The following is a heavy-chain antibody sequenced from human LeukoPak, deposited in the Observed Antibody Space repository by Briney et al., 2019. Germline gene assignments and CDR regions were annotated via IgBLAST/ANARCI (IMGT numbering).Heavy chain of an antibody. V-gene: IGHV4-39*01. J-gene: IGHJ3*02. CDR3: ARINRNAFDI. Sequence: SETLSLTCTVSGDSLRKSTFYWVWIRQPPGKGLEWIGSIYYSGGADYNPSLQSRVTISVDTSKNEFSLKVRSVTAADTAVYYCARINRNAFDIWGQGTMVTVSS. CDR2: IYYSGGA. D-gene: IGHD2/OR15-2a*01. CDR1: GDSLRKSTFY.